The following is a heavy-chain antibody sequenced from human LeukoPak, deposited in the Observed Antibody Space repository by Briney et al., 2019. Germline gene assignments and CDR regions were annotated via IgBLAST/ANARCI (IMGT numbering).Heavy chain of an antibody. V-gene: IGHV1-2*02. D-gene: IGHD4-17*01. CDR3: ARVATVTNNWFAP. CDR1: GYTFTGYY. Sequence: ASVKVSCKASGYTFTGYYMHWVRQAPGQGLEWMGWINPNSGGTNYAQKFQGRVTMTRDTSISTAYMELSRLRSDDTAVYYCARVATVTNNWFAPWGRGTLVTVSS. J-gene: IGHJ5*02. CDR2: INPNSGGT.